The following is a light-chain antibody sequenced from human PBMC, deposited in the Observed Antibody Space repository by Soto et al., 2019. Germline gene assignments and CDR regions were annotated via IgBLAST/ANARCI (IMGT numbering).Light chain of an antibody. J-gene: IGKJ1*01. CDR3: QQYGSSPRT. CDR1: QSVSCSY. CDR2: GAS. V-gene: IGKV3-20*01. Sequence: EIVLTQSPGTLPLSPGERATLSCRASQSVSCSYLAWYQQKPGQAPRLLIYGASSRATGIPDRFSGSGSGTDFTLTISRLEPEDFAVDYCQQYGSSPRTFGQGTKVELK.